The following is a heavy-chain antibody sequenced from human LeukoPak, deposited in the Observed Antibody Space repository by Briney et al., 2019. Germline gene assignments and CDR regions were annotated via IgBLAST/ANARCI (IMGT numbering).Heavy chain of an antibody. D-gene: IGHD1-26*01. V-gene: IGHV3-9*01. J-gene: IGHJ6*02. Sequence: GGSLRLSCAASGCTFNDFAMRWVRQAPGKGLEWVAGISWNSGTLGYADSVRGRFTIPRDNAKNSLYLQMNSLTAEDTAWYYCAKSQGAHLNYHSCGLDVWGQGTTVTVSS. CDR2: ISWNSGTL. CDR3: AKSQGAHLNYHSCGLDV. CDR1: GCTFNDFA.